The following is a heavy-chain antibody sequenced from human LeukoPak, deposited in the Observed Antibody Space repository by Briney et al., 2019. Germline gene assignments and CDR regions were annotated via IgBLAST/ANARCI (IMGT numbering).Heavy chain of an antibody. CDR3: ARDRYYDSSGYYWDDY. Sequence: GGSLRLSCAAAGFTFSRYWMTWVRQAPRKGRASVDNIKQDGGEKYYGDSVKGRFTISRENANNSLCLKRNSLRGEDTSVYYCARDRYYDSSGYYWDDYWGQGTLVTVSS. J-gene: IGHJ4*02. CDR1: GFTFSRYW. CDR2: IKQDGGEK. D-gene: IGHD3-22*01. V-gene: IGHV3-7*01.